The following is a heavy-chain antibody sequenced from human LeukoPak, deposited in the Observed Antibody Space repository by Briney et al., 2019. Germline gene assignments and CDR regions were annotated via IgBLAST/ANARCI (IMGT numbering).Heavy chain of an antibody. J-gene: IGHJ4*02. Sequence: PGRSLRLSCAASGFTFSSYGMHWARQAPGKGLEWVAVISYDGSNKYYADSVKGRFTISRDNSKNTLYLQVNSLRAEDTAVYYCAKESRASSSWYVATGNYFDYWGQGTLVTVSS. CDR1: GFTFSSYG. D-gene: IGHD6-13*01. V-gene: IGHV3-30*18. CDR3: AKESRASSSWYVATGNYFDY. CDR2: ISYDGSNK.